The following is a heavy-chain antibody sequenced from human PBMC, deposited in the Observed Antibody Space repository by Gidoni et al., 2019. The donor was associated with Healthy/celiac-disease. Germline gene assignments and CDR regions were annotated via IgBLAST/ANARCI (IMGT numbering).Heavy chain of an antibody. D-gene: IGHD1-26*01. J-gene: IGHJ4*02. CDR2: IYYSGST. Sequence: QVQLQESGPGLVKPSETLSLTCTVSGGSISSYYWSWIRQPPGKGLEWIGYIYYSGSTNYNPSPKSRVTISVDTSKNQFSLKLSSVTAADTAVYYCARLHVEMGFDYWGQGTLVTVSS. CDR3: ARLHVEMGFDY. CDR1: GGSISSYY. V-gene: IGHV4-59*08.